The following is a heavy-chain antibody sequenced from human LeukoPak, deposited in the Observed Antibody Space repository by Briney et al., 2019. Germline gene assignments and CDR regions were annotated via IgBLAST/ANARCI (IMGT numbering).Heavy chain of an antibody. D-gene: IGHD3-22*01. CDR3: ARGYDSSGYYFDY. CDR2: ISSYGSNK. Sequence: PGGSLRLFRAGSGFPFSSFAMHWVRQAPGKGLEWVAVISSYGSNKYYADSVKGRFTISRDNSKNTLFLQMNSLRAEDTAVYYCARGYDSSGYYFDYWGQGTLVTVSS. J-gene: IGHJ4*02. V-gene: IGHV3-30*04. CDR1: GFPFSSFA.